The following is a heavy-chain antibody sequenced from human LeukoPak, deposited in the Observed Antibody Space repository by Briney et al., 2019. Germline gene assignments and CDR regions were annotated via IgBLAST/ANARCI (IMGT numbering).Heavy chain of an antibody. D-gene: IGHD5-18*01. CDR1: GFTFSSYA. J-gene: IGHJ4*02. V-gene: IGHV3-21*04. CDR3: ARERGYSYGLLTGTLDY. Sequence: GGSLRLSCAASGFTFSSYAMSWVRQAPGKGLEWVSAISGSGSTIYYADSVKGRFTISRDNAKNSLYLQMNSLRAEDTAVYYCARERGYSYGLLTGTLDYWGQGTLVTVSS. CDR2: ISGSGSTI.